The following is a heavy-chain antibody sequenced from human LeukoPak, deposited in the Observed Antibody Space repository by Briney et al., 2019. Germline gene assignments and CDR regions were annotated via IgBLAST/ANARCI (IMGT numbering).Heavy chain of an antibody. J-gene: IGHJ4*02. V-gene: IGHV3-21*01. D-gene: IGHD1-20*01. CDR2: ISSSSSYI. CDR3: AGSSITGTPFDY. Sequence: GGSLRLSCAVSGFTFSSYSMNWVRQAPGKGLEWVSSISSSSSYIYYADSVKGRFTISRDNAKNSLYLQMNSLRAEDTAVYYCAGSSITGTPFDYWGQGTLVTVSS. CDR1: GFTFSSYS.